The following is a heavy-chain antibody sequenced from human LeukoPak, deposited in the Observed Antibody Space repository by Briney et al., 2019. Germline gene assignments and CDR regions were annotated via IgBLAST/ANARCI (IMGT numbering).Heavy chain of an antibody. V-gene: IGHV4-39*01. CDR1: GGSISSSSYY. D-gene: IGHD2-21*01. J-gene: IGHJ5*02. CDR3: ARAYCGGDCYTNWFDP. Sequence: SETLSLTCTVSGGSISSSSYYWGWIRQPPGKGLEWIGSIYYSGSTYYNPSLKSQVTISVDTSKNQFSLKLSSVTAADTAVYYCARAYCGGDCYTNWFDPWGQGTLVTVSS. CDR2: IYYSGST.